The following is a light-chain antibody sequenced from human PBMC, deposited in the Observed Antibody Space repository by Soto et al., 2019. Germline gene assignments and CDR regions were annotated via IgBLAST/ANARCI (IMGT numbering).Light chain of an antibody. J-gene: IGKJ3*01. CDR3: QQRYNWPLFT. V-gene: IGKV3-11*01. CDR2: DAS. Sequence: EIVLTQSPATLSLSPGERATLSCRASQSVSTYLAWYQQKPGQAPRLLIYDASNRATGIPAKFSGSGSGTDFTLTISSLEPEDFAVYYCQQRYNWPLFTFGPGTKVDIK. CDR1: QSVSTY.